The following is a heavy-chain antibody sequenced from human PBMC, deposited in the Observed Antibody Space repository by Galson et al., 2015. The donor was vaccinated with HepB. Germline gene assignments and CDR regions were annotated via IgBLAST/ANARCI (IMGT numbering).Heavy chain of an antibody. D-gene: IGHD3-22*01. CDR3: ARVYDSSGYYPDY. Sequence: SVKVSCKASGYTFTCYCISWVRQAPGQGLEWMGWISAYNGNTNYAQKLQGRVTMTTDTSTSTAYMELRSLRSDDAAVYYCARVYDSSGYYPDYWGQGTLVTVSS. CDR1: GYTFTCYC. CDR2: ISAYNGNT. V-gene: IGHV1-18*01. J-gene: IGHJ4*02.